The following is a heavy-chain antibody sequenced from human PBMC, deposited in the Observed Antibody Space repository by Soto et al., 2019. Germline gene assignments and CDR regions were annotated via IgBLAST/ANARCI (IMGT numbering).Heavy chain of an antibody. J-gene: IGHJ5*02. V-gene: IGHV4-39*01. Sequence: SETLSLTCTVSGGSISSSSYYWGWIRQPPGKGLEWIGGIYYSGSTYYTPSLKSRVTISVDTSKNQFSLKLSSVTAADTAVYYCESTPSVATRSKWFAPWGQGTLVTVSS. CDR1: GGSISSSSYY. CDR2: IYYSGST. D-gene: IGHD5-12*01. CDR3: ESTPSVATRSKWFAP.